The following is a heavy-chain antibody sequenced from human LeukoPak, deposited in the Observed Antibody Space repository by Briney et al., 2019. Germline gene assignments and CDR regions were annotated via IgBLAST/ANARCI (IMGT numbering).Heavy chain of an antibody. CDR3: ANTAVAGRIGWFDP. CDR1: GGSIRGYY. J-gene: IGHJ5*02. Sequence: SETLSLTCNVSGGSIRGYYWSWIRQPPGKGLEWIGYIYSSGSTNYNPSLKSRVTMSVDTSKNQFSLKVSSVTAADTAVYYCANTAVAGRIGWFDPWGQGTLVTVSS. CDR2: IYSSGST. V-gene: IGHV4-59*01. D-gene: IGHD6-19*01.